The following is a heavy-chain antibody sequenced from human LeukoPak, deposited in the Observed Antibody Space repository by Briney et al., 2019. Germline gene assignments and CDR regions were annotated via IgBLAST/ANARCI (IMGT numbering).Heavy chain of an antibody. J-gene: IGHJ4*02. V-gene: IGHV5-10-1*01. CDR1: GYSFTSYW. CDR3: ARPPGLREAGA. D-gene: IGHD5-12*01. Sequence: GESLKISCKGSGYSFTSYWISWVRQMPGKSLVWMGRIDPSDSYTNYSPSFQGHVTISADKSINTAYLQWSSLKASDTAMYYCARPPGLREAGAWGQGTLVTVSS. CDR2: IDPSDSYT.